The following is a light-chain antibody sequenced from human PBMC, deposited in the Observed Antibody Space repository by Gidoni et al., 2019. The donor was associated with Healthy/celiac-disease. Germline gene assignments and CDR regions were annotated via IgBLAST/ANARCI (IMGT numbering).Light chain of an antibody. Sequence: QSVLTQPPSASGNPGQRVIISCSGRSSNIGSNTVNWYQQLPGTAPKRLIYSNNQRPSGCHDRFSGSKSGTSSSLAISGLQSEDEADYYWAAWDDSLNGWVFGGGTKLTVL. CDR3: AAWDDSLNGWV. V-gene: IGLV1-44*01. J-gene: IGLJ3*02. CDR2: SNN. CDR1: SSNIGSNT.